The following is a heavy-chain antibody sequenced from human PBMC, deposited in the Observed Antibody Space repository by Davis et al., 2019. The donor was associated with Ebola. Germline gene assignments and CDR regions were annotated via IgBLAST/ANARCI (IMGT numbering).Heavy chain of an antibody. D-gene: IGHD2-15*01. J-gene: IGHJ4*02. CDR2: ISAYNGNT. CDR1: GYTFTSYG. V-gene: IGHV1-18*01. CDR3: ASLYCSGGSCSPNFDY. Sequence: AASVKVSCKASGYTFTSYGISWVRQAPGQGLEWMGWISAYNGNTNYAQKFRGRVTMTTDTSTSTAYMELRSLRSDDTAVYYCASLYCSGGSCSPNFDYWGQGTLVTVSS.